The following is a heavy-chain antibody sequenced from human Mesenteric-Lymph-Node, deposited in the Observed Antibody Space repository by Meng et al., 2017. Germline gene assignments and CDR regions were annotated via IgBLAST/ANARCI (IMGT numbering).Heavy chain of an antibody. Sequence: GESLKISCAASGFTFSSYAMHWVRQAPGKGLEWVAVISYDGSSKYYADSVKGRFTISRGNSKNTLYLQMNSLRAEDTAVYYCARDYYYDSSGYYYVFFNYYYGMDVWGQGTTVTVSS. D-gene: IGHD3-22*01. CDR1: GFTFSSYA. V-gene: IGHV3-30*01. CDR2: ISYDGSSK. J-gene: IGHJ6*02. CDR3: ARDYYYDSSGYYYVFFNYYYGMDV.